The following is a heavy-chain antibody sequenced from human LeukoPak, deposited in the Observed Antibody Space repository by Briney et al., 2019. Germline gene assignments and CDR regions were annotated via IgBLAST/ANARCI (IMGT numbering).Heavy chain of an antibody. D-gene: IGHD2-15*01. J-gene: IGHJ4*02. Sequence: ASVKVSCKASGYTFTSYGISWVRQAPGQGLEWMGWISAYNGNTNYAQKLQGRVTMTTDTSTSTAYMELRSLRSDDTAVYYCARGEDIVVDSSSFFDYWGQGTLVTVSS. V-gene: IGHV1-18*01. CDR1: GYTFTSYG. CDR2: ISAYNGNT. CDR3: ARGEDIVVDSSSFFDY.